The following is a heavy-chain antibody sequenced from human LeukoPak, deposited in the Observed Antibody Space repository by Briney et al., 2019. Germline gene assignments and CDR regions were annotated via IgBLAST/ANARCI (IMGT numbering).Heavy chain of an antibody. CDR2: ISGSGGST. D-gene: IGHD2/OR15-2a*01. Sequence: RSGGSLRLSCAASGFTFSSYAMSWVRQTPGKGLEWVSVISGSGGSTYYGDPVKGRFTISRDNSKNTLYLQMNSLRAEDTAMYYCARARWRFSMIRPHDAFDIWGQGTMVTVSS. J-gene: IGHJ3*02. V-gene: IGHV3-23*01. CDR1: GFTFSSYA. CDR3: ARARWRFSMIRPHDAFDI.